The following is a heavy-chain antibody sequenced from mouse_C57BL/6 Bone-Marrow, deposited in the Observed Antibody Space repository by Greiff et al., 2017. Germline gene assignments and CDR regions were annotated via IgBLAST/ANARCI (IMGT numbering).Heavy chain of an antibody. Sequence: QVQLQQPGAELVKPGASGRLSCKASGYTLPSYWMHWVKQRPGQGLGGIGMIHPNSGSTNYNEKFKSKATLTVDKSSSTAYMQLSSLTSEDSAVYYCARRGGAYWGQGTLVTVSA. CDR3: ARRGGAY. CDR2: IHPNSGST. CDR1: GYTLPSYW. V-gene: IGHV1-64*01. J-gene: IGHJ3*01.